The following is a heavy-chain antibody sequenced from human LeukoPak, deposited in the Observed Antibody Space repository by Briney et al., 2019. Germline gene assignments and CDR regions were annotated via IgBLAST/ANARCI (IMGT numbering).Heavy chain of an antibody. CDR1: GGSISSYY. Sequence: SETLSLTCTVSGGSISSYYWSWIRQPPGKGLEWVGYIYYSGSTNYNPSLKSRVTISVDTSKNQFSLKLSSVTAADTAVYYCARGRVYYDSSGTFDYWGQGTLVTVSS. J-gene: IGHJ4*02. CDR3: ARGRVYYDSSGTFDY. V-gene: IGHV4-59*01. CDR2: IYYSGST. D-gene: IGHD3-22*01.